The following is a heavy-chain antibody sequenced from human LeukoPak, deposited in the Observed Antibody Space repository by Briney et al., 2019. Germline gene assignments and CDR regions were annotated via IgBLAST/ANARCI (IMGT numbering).Heavy chain of an antibody. Sequence: SGTLSLTCAVYGGSFSGYYWSWIRQPPGKGLEWIGEINHSGSTNYNPSLKSRVTISVDTSKNQFSLKLSSVTAADTAVYYCARGLGIAVAGTGNWFDPWGQGTLVTVSS. CDR3: ARGLGIAVAGTGNWFDP. CDR2: INHSGST. D-gene: IGHD6-19*01. V-gene: IGHV4-34*01. CDR1: GGSFSGYY. J-gene: IGHJ5*02.